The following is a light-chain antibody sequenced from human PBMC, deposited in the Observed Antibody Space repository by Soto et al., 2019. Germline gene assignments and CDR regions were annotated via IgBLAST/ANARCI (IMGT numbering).Light chain of an antibody. J-gene: IGKJ4*01. V-gene: IGKV1-5*03. CDR3: QQYNSYPLT. CDR2: KAS. CDR1: QSISSW. Sequence: DIQMTQSPSTLSASVGDRVXXXXXXSQSISSWLAWYQQKPGKAPKLLIYKASSLESGVPSRFSGSGSGTEFTLTISSLQPDDFATYYCQQYNSYPLTFGGGTKVDIK.